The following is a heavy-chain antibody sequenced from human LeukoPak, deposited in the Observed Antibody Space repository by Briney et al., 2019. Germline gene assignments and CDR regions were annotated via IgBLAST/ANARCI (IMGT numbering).Heavy chain of an antibody. CDR2: IYYSGST. CDR3: ARYVSGSPGAFDI. Sequence: SETLSLTCTVSGVSISSYYWSWIRQPPGKGLEWIGYIYYSGSTNYNPSLKSRVTISVDTSKNQFSLKLSSVTAVDTAVYYCARYVSGSPGAFDIWGQGTMVTVSS. V-gene: IGHV4-59*08. CDR1: GVSISSYY. D-gene: IGHD3-10*01. J-gene: IGHJ3*02.